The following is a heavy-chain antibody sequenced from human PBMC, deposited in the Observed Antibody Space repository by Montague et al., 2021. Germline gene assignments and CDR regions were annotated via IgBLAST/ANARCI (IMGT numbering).Heavy chain of an antibody. V-gene: IGHV6-1*01. D-gene: IGHD6-19*01. CDR3: VRQSVSGKFDY. J-gene: IGHJ4*02. CDR1: GDSVSSNSVT. Sequence: CAISGDSVSSNSVTWHWIRQSPSRGLEWLGRTYYRSKWANDYALSVRSRITFNPDTSKNQFSLQLDSVTPEDTAVYHCVRQSVSGKFDYWGQGTRVTVSS. CDR2: TYYRSKWAN.